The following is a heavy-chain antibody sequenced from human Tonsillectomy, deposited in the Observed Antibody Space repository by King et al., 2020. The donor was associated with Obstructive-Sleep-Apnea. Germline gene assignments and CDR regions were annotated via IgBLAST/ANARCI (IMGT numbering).Heavy chain of an antibody. CDR1: GFSLSTSVGG. Sequence: TLKESGPTLVKPTQTLTLTCTFSGFSLSTSVGGLGWIRQPPGKALEWLALIYCDVYKRSSPSLKGRLTIPKETPKNQVVLTLTNMDPVDTATYFCTHFSGWYYFDYWGLGTLVTVSS. V-gene: IGHV2-5*02. D-gene: IGHD6-19*01. CDR3: THFSGWYYFDY. J-gene: IGHJ4*02. CDR2: IYCDVYK.